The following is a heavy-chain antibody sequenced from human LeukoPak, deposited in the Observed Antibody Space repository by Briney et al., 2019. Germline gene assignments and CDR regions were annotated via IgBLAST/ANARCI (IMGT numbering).Heavy chain of an antibody. CDR3: ESLYSGSYSSDY. CDR1: GGTFSSYA. CDR2: IIPIFGTA. D-gene: IGHD1-26*01. V-gene: IGHV1-69*05. J-gene: IGHJ4*02. Sequence: GASVKVSCKASGGTFSSYAISWVRQAPGQGLEWMGGIIPIFGTANYAQKFQGRVTITTDESTSTAYMELSSLRSEDTAVYYCESLYSGSYSSDYWGQGTLVTVSS.